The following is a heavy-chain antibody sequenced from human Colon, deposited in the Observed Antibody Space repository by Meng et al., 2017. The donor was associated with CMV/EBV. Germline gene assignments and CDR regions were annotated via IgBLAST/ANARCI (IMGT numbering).Heavy chain of an antibody. CDR2: IYWNDDK. J-gene: IGHJ5*02. CDR1: GFSLRHSGVG. Sequence: SGPTLVKPTQTLTLTCSFSGFSLRHSGVGVAWIRQPPGKTLEWVASIYWNDDKRYSPSLKSRLTITKDTSKNQVVLTMTNVDPVDTATYYCAHTFESSVAARPLDFDTWGQGTLVTVSS. D-gene: IGHD6-6*01. CDR3: AHTFESSVAARPLDFDT. V-gene: IGHV2-5*01.